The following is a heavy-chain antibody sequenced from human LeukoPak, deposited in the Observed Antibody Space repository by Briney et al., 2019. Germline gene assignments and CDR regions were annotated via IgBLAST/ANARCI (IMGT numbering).Heavy chain of an antibody. CDR1: GGSMSSYY. CDR3: ARQPSATAAFDI. J-gene: IGHJ3*02. Sequence: PSETLSLTCAVSGGSMSSYYWSWIRQPPGKGLEWNAYIYYNGNTNYNPSFKGRVTILVDTSKNQFSLKLSSVAAADTAIYYCARQPSATAAFDIWGQGTMVTVSS. CDR2: IYYNGNT. D-gene: IGHD5-18*01. V-gene: IGHV4-59*08.